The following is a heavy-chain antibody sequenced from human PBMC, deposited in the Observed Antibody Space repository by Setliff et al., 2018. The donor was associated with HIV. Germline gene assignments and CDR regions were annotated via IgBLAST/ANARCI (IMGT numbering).Heavy chain of an antibody. CDR2: VIQSGAT. D-gene: IGHD3-9*01. Sequence: LSLTCAVSGGSIRSSNWWSWVRQPPGKGLEWIGEVIQSGATNYNPSLKSRLTMSVDTSKNQSSLKVTSVTAADTAVYYCARTRDKYYDILTPAYYIDYWGHGTLVTVSS. CDR1: GGSIRSSNW. V-gene: IGHV4-4*02. CDR3: ARTRDKYYDILTPAYYIDY. J-gene: IGHJ4*01.